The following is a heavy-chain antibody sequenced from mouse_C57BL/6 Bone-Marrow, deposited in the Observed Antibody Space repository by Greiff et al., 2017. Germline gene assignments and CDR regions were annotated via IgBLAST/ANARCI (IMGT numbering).Heavy chain of an antibody. J-gene: IGHJ3*01. CDR2: IHPNSGST. Sequence: QVHVKQPGAELVKPGASVKLSCKASGYTFTSYWMHWVKQRPGQGLEWIGMIHPNSGSTNYNEKFKSKATLTVDKSSSTAYMQLSSLTSEDSAVYYCARWVYAYCGQGTLVTVSA. CDR1: GYTFTSYW. V-gene: IGHV1-64*01. CDR3: ARWVYAY.